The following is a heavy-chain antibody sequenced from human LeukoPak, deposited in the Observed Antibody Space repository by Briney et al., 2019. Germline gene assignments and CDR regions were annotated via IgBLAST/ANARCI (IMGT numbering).Heavy chain of an antibody. CDR2: ISSSSSYT. CDR3: ATSAVTPPFDY. V-gene: IGHV3-11*03. D-gene: IGHD4-23*01. Sequence: GGSLRLSCAASGFTFSDYYMSWIRQAPGKGLEWVSYISSSSSYTNYADSVKGRFTISRDNAKNSLYLQMNSLRAEDTAVYYCATSAVTPPFDYWGQGTLVTVSS. CDR1: GFTFSDYY. J-gene: IGHJ4*02.